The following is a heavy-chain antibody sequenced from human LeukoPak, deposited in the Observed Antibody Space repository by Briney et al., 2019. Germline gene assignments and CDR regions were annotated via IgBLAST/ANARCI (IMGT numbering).Heavy chain of an antibody. D-gene: IGHD3-22*01. CDR1: GYTFTNYA. CDR3: ARDSVYYDSRGDDAFDI. V-gene: IGHV1-18*01. CDR2: ISPYNGDR. J-gene: IGHJ3*02. Sequence: ASVKVSCKASGYTFTNYAITWVRQAPGQGPEWMGWISPYNGDRRDALKFQDRVTMTTDTSTSTAYMELRSLRSDDTAVYYCARDSVYYDSRGDDAFDIWGQGTMVTVSS.